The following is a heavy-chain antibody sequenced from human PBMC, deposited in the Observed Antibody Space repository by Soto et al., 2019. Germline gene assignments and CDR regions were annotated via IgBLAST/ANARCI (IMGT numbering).Heavy chain of an antibody. D-gene: IGHD3-10*01. V-gene: IGHV2-26*01. J-gene: IGHJ4*02. CDR3: ARISAGDYYGSGSYYEIDY. CDR2: IFSNDEK. Sequence: QVTLKESGPVLVKPTEPLTLTCTVSGFSLSNARMGVSWIRQPPGKALEWLAHIFSNDEKSYSTSLKSRLTISKDTSKSQVVLTMTNMDPVDTATYYCARISAGDYYGSGSYYEIDYWGQGTLVTVSS. CDR1: GFSLSNARMG.